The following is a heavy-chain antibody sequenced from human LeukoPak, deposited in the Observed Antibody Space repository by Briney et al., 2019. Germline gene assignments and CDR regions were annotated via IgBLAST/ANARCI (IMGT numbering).Heavy chain of an antibody. CDR2: IYPGDSDA. CDR3: ARLRDSSSDY. CDR1: GYSFTSYW. J-gene: IGHJ4*02. V-gene: IGHV5-51*01. D-gene: IGHD6-6*01. Sequence: KHGESLKISCKGSGYSFTSYWIGWVRQMPRKGLEWMGIIYPGDSDARYSPSFQGQVTFSADRSISTAYLQWSSLKASDTAMYYCARLRDSSSDYWGQGTLVTVSS.